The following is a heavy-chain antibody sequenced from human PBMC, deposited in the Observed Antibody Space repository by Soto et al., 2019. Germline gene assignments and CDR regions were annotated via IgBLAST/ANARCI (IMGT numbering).Heavy chain of an antibody. CDR1: EFTFSNYA. CDR2: ISYDGNNK. Sequence: GGSLRLSCAASEFTFSNYAMHWVRQAPGKGLQWLAVISYDGNNKYYADSVEGRFTISRDNSKNTVYLQMNSLRLEDTAVYYCARGPSYSDYYYGMDVWGQGTTVTVSS. V-gene: IGHV3-30*03. J-gene: IGHJ6*02. CDR3: ARGPSYSDYYYGMDV. D-gene: IGHD4-4*01.